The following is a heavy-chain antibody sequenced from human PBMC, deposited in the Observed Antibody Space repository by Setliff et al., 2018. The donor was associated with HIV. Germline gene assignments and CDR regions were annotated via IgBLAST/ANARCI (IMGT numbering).Heavy chain of an antibody. CDR1: GYSISSGYY. D-gene: IGHD1-26*01. J-gene: IGHJ3*02. CDR3: ARLGYSGSLVGAFDI. CDR2: IYHSGIT. V-gene: IGHV4-38-2*02. Sequence: PSETLSLTCTVSGYSISSGYYWGWIRQPPGKGLEWIGSIYHSGITYYNSSLKSRVTVSVDTSKNQFSLNLTSVTAADTAVYYCARLGYSGSLVGAFDIWGQGTKVTVSS.